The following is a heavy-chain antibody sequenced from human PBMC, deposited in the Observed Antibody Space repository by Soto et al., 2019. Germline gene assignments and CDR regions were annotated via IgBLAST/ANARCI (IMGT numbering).Heavy chain of an antibody. CDR2: IYSGGST. J-gene: IGHJ3*02. CDR3: ARNYDSTAGGAYDI. CDR1: GFTVSSNY. V-gene: IGHV3-53*01. Sequence: GGSLRLSCAASGFTVSSNYMSWVRQAPGKGLEWVSVIYSGGSTYYADSVKGRFTISRDNSKNTLYLQMNSLRAEDTAVYYCARNYDSTAGGAYDIWGQGTMVTVSS. D-gene: IGHD3-22*01.